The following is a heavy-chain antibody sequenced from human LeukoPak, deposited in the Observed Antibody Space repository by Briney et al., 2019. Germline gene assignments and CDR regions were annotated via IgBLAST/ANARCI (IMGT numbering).Heavy chain of an antibody. CDR1: GFTFNNAW. D-gene: IGHD6-19*01. J-gene: IGHJ5*02. CDR2: IKSKTDGGTT. V-gene: IGHV3-15*01. CDR3: ASPAGVNPILGYTNGWYFRT. Sequence: MSGDSLRLSCAVSGFTFNNAWMNWVRQAPGKGLEWVGRIKSKTDGGTTDYAAPVKGRFTISRDDSKNTVYLQMNSLRAEDTAVYYCASPAGVNPILGYTNGWYFRTWGQGTLVTVSS.